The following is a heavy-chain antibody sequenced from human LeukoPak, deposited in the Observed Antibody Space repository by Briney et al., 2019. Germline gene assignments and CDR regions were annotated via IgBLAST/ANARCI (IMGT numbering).Heavy chain of an antibody. J-gene: IGHJ4*02. CDR1: GFTFGDYA. D-gene: IGHD3-9*01. Sequence: GGPLRLSCTASGFTFGDYAMSWVRQAPGKGLEWVGFIRSKAYGGTTEYAASVKGRFTISRDDSKSIAYLQMNSLKTEDTAVYYCTFHNTYYDILTGYYSNPDYWGQGTLVTVSS. CDR3: TFHNTYYDILTGYYSNPDY. CDR2: IRSKAYGGTT. V-gene: IGHV3-49*04.